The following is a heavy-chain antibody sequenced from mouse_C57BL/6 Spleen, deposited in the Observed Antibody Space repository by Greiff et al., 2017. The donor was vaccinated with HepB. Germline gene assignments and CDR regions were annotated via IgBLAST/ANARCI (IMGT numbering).Heavy chain of an antibody. J-gene: IGHJ4*01. V-gene: IGHV5-9-1*02. CDR1: GFTFSSYA. Sequence: EVQVVESGEGLVKPGGSLKLSCAASGFTFSSYAMSWVRQTPEKRLEWVAYISSGGDYIYYADTVKGRFTISRDNARNTLYLQMSSLKSEDTAMYYCTRDGPLYYDYERYYAMDYWGQGTSVTVSS. CDR3: TRDGPLYYDYERYYAMDY. D-gene: IGHD2-4*01. CDR2: ISSGGDYI.